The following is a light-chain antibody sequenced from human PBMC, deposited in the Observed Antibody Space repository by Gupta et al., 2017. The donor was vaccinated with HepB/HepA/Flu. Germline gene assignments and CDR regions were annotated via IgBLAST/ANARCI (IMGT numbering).Light chain of an antibody. J-gene: IGKJ1*01. V-gene: IGKV2-28*01. CDR1: QRLLDSNGYNY. CDR3: MQARQRPT. Sequence: DIVITQSPLSLPVTPGDPASISCRASQRLLDSNGYNYLDWYLQKPGQSPQPLIYLASNRASGVPDRCSGSGSGTEFTLRSSRGEAEDVGVDDGMQARQRPTFGQGTKVEIK. CDR2: LAS.